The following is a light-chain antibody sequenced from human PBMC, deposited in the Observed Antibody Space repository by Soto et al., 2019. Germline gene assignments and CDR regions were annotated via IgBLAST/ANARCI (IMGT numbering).Light chain of an antibody. CDR2: AAS. CDR1: QTISGF. J-gene: IGKJ2*01. V-gene: IGKV1-39*01. CDR3: QQSVESPYT. Sequence: DIQMTQSPSSLSASVGDRVTITCRASQTISGFLNWYQQKPGKAPKVLMYAASSLLSGVPSRFSGSRSGTDFTLTISNIQPEDFAVYYCQQSVESPYTFGPGTKLEIK.